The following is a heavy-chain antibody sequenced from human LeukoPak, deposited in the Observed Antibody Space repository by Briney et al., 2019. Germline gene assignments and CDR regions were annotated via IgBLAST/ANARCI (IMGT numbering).Heavy chain of an antibody. J-gene: IGHJ3*02. CDR1: GGSFSGYY. CDR3: WGGKDTAMGTDFDN. V-gene: IGHV4-34*01. D-gene: IGHD5-18*01. CDR2: INHSGST. Sequence: PSESLSLTCAVYGGSFSGYYWSWIRQHPAKGLEWIGEINHSGSTNYNPSLTSRVNISVEQSKNQFSLKLSSATTADTAVFYFWGGKDTAMGTDFDNWGQGTMVTVSS.